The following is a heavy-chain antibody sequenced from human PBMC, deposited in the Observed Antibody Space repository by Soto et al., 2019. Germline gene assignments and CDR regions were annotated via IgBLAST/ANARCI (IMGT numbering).Heavy chain of an antibody. V-gene: IGHV3-21*01. D-gene: IGHD6-13*01. CDR1: GFTFRSFT. CDR2: ISSNSAYI. Sequence: GGSLRLSCAASGFTFRSFTMNWVRQAPGKGLEWVSTISSNSAYIYYTDALRGRFTISRDNAKNSLHLQMNSLRAEDTAVYFCTRDASRDSSARGWFDPWGPGTLVTVSS. J-gene: IGHJ5*02. CDR3: TRDASRDSSARGWFDP.